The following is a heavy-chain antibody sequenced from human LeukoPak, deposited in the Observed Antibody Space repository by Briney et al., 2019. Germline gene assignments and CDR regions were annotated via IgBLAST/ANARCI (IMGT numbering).Heavy chain of an antibody. J-gene: IGHJ6*02. D-gene: IGHD1-1*01. CDR3: ATEGNGWAEYYYGMDV. CDR2: FDPEDGET. CDR1: GYTLTELS. Sequence: ASVKVSCKVSGYTLTELSMHWVRQAPGKGLEWMGGFDPEDGETIYAQKFQGRVTMTEDTSTDTAYMELSSLRSEDTAAYYCATEGNGWAEYYYGMDVWGQGTTVTVSS. V-gene: IGHV1-24*01.